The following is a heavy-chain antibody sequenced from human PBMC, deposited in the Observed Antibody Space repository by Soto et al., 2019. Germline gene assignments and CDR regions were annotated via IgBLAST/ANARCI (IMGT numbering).Heavy chain of an antibody. V-gene: IGHV5-51*01. CDR1: GYHFTSFW. CDR2: IHPGDSDT. Sequence: PGESLKISCKNSGYHFTSFWIGWVRQMPWKGLEWIGIIHPGDSDTRFSPSFQGQVTISADKSISTAYLHWSSLKASDTAMYYCAGLGGSLAAADYWGQGTLVTVSS. CDR3: AGLGGSLAAADY. D-gene: IGHD6-13*01. J-gene: IGHJ4*02.